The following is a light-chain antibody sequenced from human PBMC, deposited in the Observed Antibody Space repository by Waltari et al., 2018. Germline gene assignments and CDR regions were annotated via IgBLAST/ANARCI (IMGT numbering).Light chain of an antibody. CDR3: QQFNTWWT. V-gene: IGKV3-15*01. J-gene: IGKJ1*01. Sequence: ELVLTQSPATLSVSPGERATLFCRDSHSIRNNLAWYQQKPGQAPRVLIYGASTRATGIPARFSGSGAGTEFTLTISSLQSEDFAVYYCQQFNTWWTFGQGTKVEFK. CDR1: HSIRNN. CDR2: GAS.